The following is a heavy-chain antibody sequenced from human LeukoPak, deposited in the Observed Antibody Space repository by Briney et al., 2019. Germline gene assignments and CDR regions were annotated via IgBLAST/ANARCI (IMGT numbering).Heavy chain of an antibody. J-gene: IGHJ5*02. CDR3: ARGGYRYCSSTSCYLDGWFDP. CDR2: INPNSGGT. D-gene: IGHD2-2*01. Sequence: ASVKVSCKASGYTFTGYYMHWVRQAPGQGLELMGWINPNSGGTNYAQKFQGRVTMTRDTSISTAYMELSRLRSDDTAVYYCARGGYRYCSSTSCYLDGWFDPWGQGTLVTVSS. V-gene: IGHV1-2*02. CDR1: GYTFTGYY.